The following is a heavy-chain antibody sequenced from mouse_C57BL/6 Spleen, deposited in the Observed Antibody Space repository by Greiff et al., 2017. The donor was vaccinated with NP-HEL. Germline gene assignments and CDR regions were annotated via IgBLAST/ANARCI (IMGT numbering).Heavy chain of an antibody. V-gene: IGHV1-61*01. J-gene: IGHJ2*01. D-gene: IGHD2-10*02. CDR1: GYTFTSYW. CDR2: IYPSDSET. Sequence: QVQLKQPGAELVRPGSSVKLSCKASGYTFTSYWMDWVKQRPGQGLEWIGNIYPSDSETHYNQKFKDKATLTVDKSSSTAYMQLSSLTSEDSAVYYCARGGYGNYCYFDYWGQGTTLTVSS. CDR3: ARGGYGNYCYFDY.